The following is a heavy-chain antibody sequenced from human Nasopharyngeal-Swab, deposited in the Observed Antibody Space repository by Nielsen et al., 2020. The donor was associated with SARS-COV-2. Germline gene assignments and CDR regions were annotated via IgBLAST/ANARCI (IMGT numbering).Heavy chain of an antibody. Sequence: GGSLRLSCAASGFTFSIYGMHWVRQAPGKGLEWVAVIWYDGSNKYYADSVKGRFTISRDNSKNTLYLQMNSLRAEDTAVYYCARDMRFGESQTDYWGQGTLVTVSS. J-gene: IGHJ4*02. D-gene: IGHD3-10*01. V-gene: IGHV3-33*01. CDR2: IWYDGSNK. CDR1: GFTFSIYG. CDR3: ARDMRFGESQTDY.